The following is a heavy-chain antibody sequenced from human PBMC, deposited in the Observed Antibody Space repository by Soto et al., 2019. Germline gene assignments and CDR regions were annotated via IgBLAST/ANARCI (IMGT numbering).Heavy chain of an antibody. V-gene: IGHV3-7*03. CDR1: GFTFSSYW. CDR2: IKQDGSEK. J-gene: IGHJ3*02. Sequence: GGSLRLSCAASGFTFSSYWMSWVRQAPGKGLEWVANIKQDGSEKYYVDSVKGRFTISRDNAKNSLYLQMNSLRAEDTAVYYCXSWDDFWSGYSGDAFDIWGQGTMVTVSS. D-gene: IGHD3-3*01. CDR3: XSWDDFWSGYSGDAFDI.